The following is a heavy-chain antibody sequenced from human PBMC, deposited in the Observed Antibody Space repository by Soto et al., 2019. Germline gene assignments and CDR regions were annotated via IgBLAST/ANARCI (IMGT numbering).Heavy chain of an antibody. CDR3: AKGPPIVVVVANFDY. CDR2: ISYDGSNK. V-gene: IGHV3-30*18. Sequence: GSLRLSCAASGXTFSSYWMHWVRQAPGKGLEWVAVISYDGSNKYYADSVNGRFTISRDNSKNTLYLQMNSLRAEDTAVYYCAKGPPIVVVVANFDYWGQGTLGTVS. CDR1: GXTFSSYW. D-gene: IGHD2-15*01. J-gene: IGHJ4*02.